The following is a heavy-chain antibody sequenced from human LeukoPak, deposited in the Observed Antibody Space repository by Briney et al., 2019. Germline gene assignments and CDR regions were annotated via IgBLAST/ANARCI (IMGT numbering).Heavy chain of an antibody. J-gene: IGHJ4*02. Sequence: PSETLSLTCTVSGSSISSYYWSWIRQPPGKGLEWIGYIYYSGSTNYNPSLKSRVTISVDTSKNQFSLKLSSVTAADTAVYYCARVRSGWYLGYFDYWGQGTLVTVSS. CDR2: IYYSGST. CDR1: GSSISSYY. D-gene: IGHD6-19*01. CDR3: ARVRSGWYLGYFDY. V-gene: IGHV4-59*01.